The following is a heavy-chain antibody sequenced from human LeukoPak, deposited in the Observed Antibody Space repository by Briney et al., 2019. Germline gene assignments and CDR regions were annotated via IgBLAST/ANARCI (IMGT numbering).Heavy chain of an antibody. D-gene: IGHD2-2*01. CDR1: GYSFTSYW. Sequence: GESLKISCKGSGYSFTSYWIGWVRQMPGKGLEWMGIIYPGDSDTRYSPSFQGQVTISADKSISTAYLQWSSLKASDTAMYYCARRGGYCSSTSCYDQPEFDPWGQGTLVTVSS. J-gene: IGHJ5*02. CDR2: IYPGDSDT. CDR3: ARRGGYCSSTSCYDQPEFDP. V-gene: IGHV5-51*01.